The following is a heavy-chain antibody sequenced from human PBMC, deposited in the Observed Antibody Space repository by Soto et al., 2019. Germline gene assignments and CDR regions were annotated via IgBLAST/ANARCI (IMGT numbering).Heavy chain of an antibody. V-gene: IGHV4-59*08. J-gene: IGHJ4*01. D-gene: IGHD3-10*01. Sequence: RSSETLSLTCTVSGGSISPYWWSWFRQPPGRGLEWIGYIYYNGSTNYNPSLKSRVTISVDTSKNQFSLKLSSVTAADTAVYYCARHPIVRGAITHWGHGAQVTVS. CDR2: IYYNGST. CDR1: GGSISPYW. CDR3: ARHPIVRGAITH.